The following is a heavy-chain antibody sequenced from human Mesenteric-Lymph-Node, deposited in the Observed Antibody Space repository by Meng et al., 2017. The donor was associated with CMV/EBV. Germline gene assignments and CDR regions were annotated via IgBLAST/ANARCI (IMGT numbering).Heavy chain of an antibody. V-gene: IGHV4-31*03. CDR2: IYYSGST. Sequence: TVSGGYSSRGDYYWGGSRQQPGKGLEGSGYIYYSGSTFYSPSLKSRVTISVDTSKNQFSLKLSSVTAADTAVYYCARGGGCCDFDYWGQGTLVTVSS. J-gene: IGHJ4*02. D-gene: IGHD2-15*01. CDR3: ARGGGCCDFDY. CDR1: GGYSSRGDYY.